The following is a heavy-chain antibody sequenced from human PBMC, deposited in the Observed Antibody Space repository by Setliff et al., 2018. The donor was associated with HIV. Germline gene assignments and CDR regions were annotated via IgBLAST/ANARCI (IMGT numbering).Heavy chain of an antibody. J-gene: IGHJ4*02. Sequence: SETLSLTCAVYRGSFSHYYWTWIRQSPGKGLEWIAEINQERTTFYNPSLNSRVTISVDTSRNQFSLKLTSVTAADTALYFCARLGDSGYDFRGYFDYWGQGKLVTVSS. CDR3: ARLGDSGYDFRGYFDY. V-gene: IGHV4-34*01. D-gene: IGHD5-12*01. CDR1: RGSFSHYY. CDR2: INQERTT.